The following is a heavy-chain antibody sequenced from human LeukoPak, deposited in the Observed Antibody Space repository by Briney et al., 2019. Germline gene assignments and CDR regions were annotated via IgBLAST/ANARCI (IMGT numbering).Heavy chain of an antibody. CDR2: ISGSGGST. D-gene: IGHD2-2*01. J-gene: IGHJ4*02. CDR1: GFTFSSYA. Sequence: PGGSLRLSCAASGFTFSSYAMSWVRQAPGKGLEWVSAISGSGGSTYYADSVKGRFTISRDNSKNTLYLQKNSLRAEDTAVYYCAKTVGYCSSTSCYFDYWGQGTLVTVSS. V-gene: IGHV3-23*01. CDR3: AKTVGYCSSTSCYFDY.